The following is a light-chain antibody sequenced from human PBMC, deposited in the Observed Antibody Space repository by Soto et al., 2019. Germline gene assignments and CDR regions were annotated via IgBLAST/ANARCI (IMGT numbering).Light chain of an antibody. Sequence: QSALTQPASVSGSPGQSITISCTGTSSDVGDYNYVSWYQHHPGKPPKLMIYDVRNRPSGVSNRFSGSKSGNTASLTISGLQAEDEADYYCSSYTSSSTYVFGTGTKVTVL. J-gene: IGLJ1*01. CDR3: SSYTSSSTYV. CDR2: DVR. CDR1: SSDVGDYNY. V-gene: IGLV2-14*01.